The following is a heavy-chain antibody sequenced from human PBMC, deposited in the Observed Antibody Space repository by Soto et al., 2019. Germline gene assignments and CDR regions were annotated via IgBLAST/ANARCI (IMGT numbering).Heavy chain of an antibody. J-gene: IGHJ6*02. V-gene: IGHV3-33*01. D-gene: IGHD2-2*01. CDR3: ARETVPAAISYGMDV. Sequence: QVQLVESGGGVVQPGRSLRLSCAASGFTFSSYGMHWVRQAPGKGLEWVAVIWYDGSNKYYADAVKGRFTISRDNSTNTLYLQMNSLRAEDTAVYYCARETVPAAISYGMDVWGQGTTVTVSS. CDR1: GFTFSSYG. CDR2: IWYDGSNK.